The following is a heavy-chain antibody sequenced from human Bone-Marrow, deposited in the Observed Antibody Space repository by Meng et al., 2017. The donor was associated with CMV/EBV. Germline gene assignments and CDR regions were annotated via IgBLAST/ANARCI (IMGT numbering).Heavy chain of an antibody. CDR1: GGSFSGYY. CDR3: AGGSMYYDFWSGSNYYYYGMDV. Sequence: SETLSLTCAVYGGSFSGYYWSWIRQPPGKGLEWIGEINHSGSTNYNPSLKSRVTISVDTSKNQLSLKLSSVTAADTAVYYCAGGSMYYDFWSGSNYYYYGMDVWGQGTTVTVSS. D-gene: IGHD3-3*01. V-gene: IGHV4-34*01. CDR2: INHSGST. J-gene: IGHJ6*02.